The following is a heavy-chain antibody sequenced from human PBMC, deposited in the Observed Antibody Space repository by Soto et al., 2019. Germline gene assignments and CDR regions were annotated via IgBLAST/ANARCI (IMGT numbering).Heavy chain of an antibody. CDR1: VGTFSSYA. Sequence: ASVKVSCKASVGTFSSYAISWGRQAPGQGLEWMGGIIPIFGTANYAQQFQGRVTITADKSTSTAYMELSSLRSEDTAVYYCARVGSLPYGMDVWGQGTTVTVSS. CDR2: IIPIFGTA. CDR3: ARVGSLPYGMDV. D-gene: IGHD3-16*01. V-gene: IGHV1-69*06. J-gene: IGHJ6*02.